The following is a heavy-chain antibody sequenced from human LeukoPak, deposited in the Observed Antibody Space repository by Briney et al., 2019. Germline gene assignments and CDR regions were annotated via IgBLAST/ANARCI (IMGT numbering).Heavy chain of an antibody. J-gene: IGHJ2*01. CDR2: IRLGGGLT. V-gene: IGHV3-23*01. CDR1: GFSVSSNY. D-gene: IGHD3-10*01. CDR3: ARKITMVRGPLIKGYFDL. Sequence: GGSLRLPCAASGFSVSSNYMNWVRQAPGKGLEWVSSIRLGGGLTHSADPVKGRFIISRDMNTLFLQMNNLRPEDTAMYYCARKITMVRGPLIKGYFDLWGRGTLVSVSS.